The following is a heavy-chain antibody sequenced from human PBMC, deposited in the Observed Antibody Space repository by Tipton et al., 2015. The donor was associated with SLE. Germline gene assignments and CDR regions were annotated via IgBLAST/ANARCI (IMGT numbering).Heavy chain of an antibody. J-gene: IGHJ4*02. CDR2: INHSGST. CDR3: ARREGIAAAGIID. Sequence: TLSLTCTVSGGSISSYYWSWIRQPPGKGLGWIGEINHSGSTNYNPSLKSRVTISVDTSKNQFSLKLSSVTAADTAVYYCARREGIAAAGIIDWGQGTLVTVST. CDR1: GGSISSYY. V-gene: IGHV4-34*01. D-gene: IGHD6-13*01.